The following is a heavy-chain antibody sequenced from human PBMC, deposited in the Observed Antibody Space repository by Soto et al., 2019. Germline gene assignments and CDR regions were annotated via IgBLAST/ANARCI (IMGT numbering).Heavy chain of an antibody. Sequence: ESGPTLVNPPQTLTLTCTFSGFSLSTSGMCVSWIRQPPGKALEWLARIDWDDDKYYSTSLKTRLTISKDTSKNQAVLTMTNMDPVDTATYYCARVRYDYGDFDYWGQGTLVTVSS. D-gene: IGHD4-17*01. V-gene: IGHV2-70*11. CDR2: IDWDDDK. J-gene: IGHJ4*02. CDR3: ARVRYDYGDFDY. CDR1: GFSLSTSGMC.